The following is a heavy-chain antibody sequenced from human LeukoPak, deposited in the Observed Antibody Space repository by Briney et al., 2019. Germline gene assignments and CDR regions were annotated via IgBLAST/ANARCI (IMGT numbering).Heavy chain of an antibody. CDR2: TYYRSKWYN. D-gene: IGHD2-2*01. CDR1: GDSVSSNSAA. CDR3: ARDGIVVVPAALHRAFDI. Sequence: SQTLSLTCAISGDSVSSNSAAWNWIRQSPSRGLEWLGRTYYRSKWYNDYAVSVKSRITINPDTSKNQFSLQLNSVTPEDTAVYYCARDGIVVVPAALHRAFDIWGQGTMVTVSS. J-gene: IGHJ3*02. V-gene: IGHV6-1*01.